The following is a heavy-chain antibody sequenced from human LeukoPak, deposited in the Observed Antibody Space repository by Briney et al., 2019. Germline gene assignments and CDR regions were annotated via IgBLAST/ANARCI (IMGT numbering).Heavy chain of an antibody. J-gene: IGHJ4*02. CDR3: ARRIAAAGKPVDY. D-gene: IGHD6-13*01. CDR2: ISSSSSYI. CDR1: GFTFSSYS. V-gene: IGHV3-21*01. Sequence: TGGSLRLSCAASGFTFSSYSMNWVRQAPGKGLEWVSSISSSSSYIYYADSVKGRFTISRDNAKNSLYLQMNSLRAEDTAVYYCARRIAAAGKPVDYWGQGTLVTVSS.